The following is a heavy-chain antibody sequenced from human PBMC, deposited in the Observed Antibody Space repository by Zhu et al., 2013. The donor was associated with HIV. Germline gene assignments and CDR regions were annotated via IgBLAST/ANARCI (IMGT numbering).Heavy chain of an antibody. D-gene: IGHD3-22*01. CDR2: FDPEDGET. Sequence: QVQLVQSGAEVKKPGASVKVSCRVSGNTLTELSMHWVRQAPGKGLEWMGNFDPEDGETIYAQKFQGRVTMTEDTSTDTAYMELSSLRSEDTAVYFCATDLRGFTLIVADILLQFWGQGTLVTVSS. V-gene: IGHV1-24*01. CDR3: ATDLRGFTLIVADILLQF. J-gene: IGHJ1*01. CDR1: GNTLTELS.